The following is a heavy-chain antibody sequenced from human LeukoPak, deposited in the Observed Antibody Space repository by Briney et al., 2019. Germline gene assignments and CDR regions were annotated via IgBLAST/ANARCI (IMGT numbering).Heavy chain of an antibody. Sequence: GGTLRLSCAASGFTFSSSAMSWVRQAPGKGLEWVSSISGSGDSTYYADSVKGRFTISRDNSKNTLYLQMNSLRAEDTAVYYCARGPTMKMDVWGKGTTVTVSS. V-gene: IGHV3-23*01. J-gene: IGHJ6*04. CDR2: ISGSGDST. CDR3: ARGPTMKMDV. CDR1: GFTFSSSA. D-gene: IGHD3-22*01.